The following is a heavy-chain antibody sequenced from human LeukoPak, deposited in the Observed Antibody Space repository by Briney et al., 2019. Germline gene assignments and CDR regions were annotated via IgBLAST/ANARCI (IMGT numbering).Heavy chain of an antibody. Sequence: GGSLRLSCAASGFTFSTFAMIWVRQPPGKGLEWVSSIFPSGGEIHYADSVRGRFTISRDNSKRTLSLQMNSLRAEDTAIYYCATYRQVLLPFESWGQGTLVTVSS. CDR3: ATYRQVLLPFES. J-gene: IGHJ4*02. D-gene: IGHD2-8*02. CDR1: GFTFSTFA. CDR2: IFPSGGEI. V-gene: IGHV3-23*01.